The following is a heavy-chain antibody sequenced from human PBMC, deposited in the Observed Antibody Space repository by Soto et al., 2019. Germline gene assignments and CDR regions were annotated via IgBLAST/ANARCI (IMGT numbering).Heavy chain of an antibody. CDR3: ARSVHYCDF. V-gene: IGHV4-4*02. CDR2: IYHNGSP. Sequence: QVDLQESGPGLVKPSGTLSLTCAVSGVSINSLTWWSWVRQSPGKGLEWIGQIYHNGSPKYNPSLKSRVTISLDKSKNQFSLNLESVTAADTAIYFCARSVHYCDFCGQGALVTVSS. CDR1: GVSINSLTW. D-gene: IGHD3-10*02. J-gene: IGHJ4*02.